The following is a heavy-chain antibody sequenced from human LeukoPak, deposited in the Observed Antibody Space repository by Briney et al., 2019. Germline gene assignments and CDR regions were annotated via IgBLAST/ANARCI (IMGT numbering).Heavy chain of an antibody. CDR3: ATDLPSWGIAAHSGMDV. CDR1: GYTLTELS. Sequence: GASVKVSCKVSGYTLTELSMHWVRQAPGKGLEWMGGFDPEDGETIYAQKFQGRVTMTEDTSTDTAYMELSSLRSEDTAVYYCATDLPSWGIAAHSGMDVWGQGTTVTVSS. V-gene: IGHV1-24*01. CDR2: FDPEDGET. J-gene: IGHJ6*02. D-gene: IGHD6-13*01.